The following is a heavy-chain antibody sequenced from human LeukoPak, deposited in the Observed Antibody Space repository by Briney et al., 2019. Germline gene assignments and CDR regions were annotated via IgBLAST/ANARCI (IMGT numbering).Heavy chain of an antibody. D-gene: IGHD2-2*01. CDR1: GFTVSSNY. CDR3: AKSFRSTSLDY. J-gene: IGHJ4*02. CDR2: ISGSGDST. Sequence: GGSLRLSCAASGFTVSSNYMSWVRQAPGKGLEWVSAISGSGDSTYYADSVKGRFTISRDNSRNTLYLQMNSLRAGNTAVYYCAKSFRSTSLDYWGQGTLVTVSS. V-gene: IGHV3-23*01.